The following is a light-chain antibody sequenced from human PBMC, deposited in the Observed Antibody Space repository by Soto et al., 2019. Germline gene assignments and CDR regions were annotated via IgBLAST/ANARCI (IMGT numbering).Light chain of an antibody. CDR3: QQSYSTPLT. V-gene: IGKV1-39*01. J-gene: IGKJ4*01. CDR2: AAS. Sequence: DIHMTQSPCTLPASVGDRVTITCRASQSISNWLAWYQQKPGKAPNLLIYAASSLQSGVPSRFSGSGSGTDFTLTISSLQPEDFATYYCQQSYSTPLTFGGGTKVDIK. CDR1: QSISNW.